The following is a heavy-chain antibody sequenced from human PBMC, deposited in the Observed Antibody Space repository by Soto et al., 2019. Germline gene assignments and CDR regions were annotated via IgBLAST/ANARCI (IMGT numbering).Heavy chain of an antibody. CDR2: INHRGST. CDR3: ATGTSPSGRGQNRFDP. CDR1: GGSFSGYY. V-gene: IGHV4-34*01. D-gene: IGHD1-1*01. J-gene: IGHJ5*02. Sequence: QVQLQQWGAGLLKPSETLSLTCAVSGGSFSGYYWNWIRQPPGKGLEWIAEINHRGSTNYNPSLESRVTISVDTSHNQFSLKLNSVTATDTAVYYCATGTSPSGRGQNRFDPWGQGTLATVSS.